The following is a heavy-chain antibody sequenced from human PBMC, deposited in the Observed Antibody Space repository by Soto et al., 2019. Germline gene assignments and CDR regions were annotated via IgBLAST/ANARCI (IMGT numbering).Heavy chain of an antibody. Sequence: GGSLRLSSAASGFTFSSYSMNWVRQAPGKGLEWVSSISSSSSYIYYADSVKGRFTISRDNAKNSLYLQMNSLRAEDTAVYYCARDVTTLFDPWGQGTLVTVSS. J-gene: IGHJ5*02. V-gene: IGHV3-21*01. CDR2: ISSSSSYI. CDR1: GFTFSSYS. CDR3: ARDVTTLFDP. D-gene: IGHD4-17*01.